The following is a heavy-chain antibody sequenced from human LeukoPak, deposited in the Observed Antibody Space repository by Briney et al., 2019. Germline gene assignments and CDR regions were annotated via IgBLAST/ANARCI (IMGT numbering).Heavy chain of an antibody. V-gene: IGHV3-53*01. D-gene: IGHD5-18*01. Sequence: GGSLRLSCVASGFTVSSNCMSWVRQAPGKGLEWVSVIYSDGSTYYSDSVKGRFTISRDNAKNTLYLQMNSLRAEDTAVYYCARGTAMIRGYWGQGTLVTVSS. J-gene: IGHJ4*02. CDR2: IYSDGST. CDR3: ARGTAMIRGY. CDR1: GFTVSSNC.